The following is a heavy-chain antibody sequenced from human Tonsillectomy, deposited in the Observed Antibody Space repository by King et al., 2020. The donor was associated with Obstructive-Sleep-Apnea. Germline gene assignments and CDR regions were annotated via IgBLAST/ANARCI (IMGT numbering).Heavy chain of an antibody. CDR2: IYYSGST. CDR3: AREAYYYDSSGYRVPNWFDP. V-gene: IGHV4-39*07. Sequence: LQLQESGPGLVKPSETLSLTCTVSGGSISSSSYYWGWIRQPPGKGLEWIGSIYYSGSTYYNPSLKSRVTISVDTYKNQFSLKLSSVTAADTAVYYCAREAYYYDSSGYRVPNWFDPWGQGTLVTVSS. CDR1: GGSISSSSYY. J-gene: IGHJ5*02. D-gene: IGHD3-22*01.